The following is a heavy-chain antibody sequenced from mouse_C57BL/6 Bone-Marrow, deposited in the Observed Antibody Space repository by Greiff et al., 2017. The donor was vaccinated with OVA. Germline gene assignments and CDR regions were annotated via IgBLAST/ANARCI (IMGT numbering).Heavy chain of an antibody. CDR2: IDPENGAT. Sequence: EVQLQQSGAELVRPGASVKLSCTASGFNIKDDYMHWVKQRPEQGLEWIGWIDPENGATEYASKFQGKATITADTSSNTAYLQLSSLTSEDTAVYYCTTAQAKAWFAYWGQGTLVTVSA. D-gene: IGHD3-2*02. CDR3: TTAQAKAWFAY. J-gene: IGHJ3*01. CDR1: GFNIKDDY. V-gene: IGHV14-4*01.